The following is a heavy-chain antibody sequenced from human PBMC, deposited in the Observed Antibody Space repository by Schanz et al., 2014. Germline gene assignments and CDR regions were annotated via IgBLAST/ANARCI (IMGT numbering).Heavy chain of an antibody. V-gene: IGHV1-18*01. CDR3: ARDFGGYDPAGALDY. CDR2: INGYNGHT. J-gene: IGHJ4*02. CDR1: GYTFTSYG. D-gene: IGHD5-12*01. Sequence: QVQLVQSGAEVKKPGASVKVSCKASGYTFTSYGISWVRQAPGQGLEWMGWINGYNGHTLYAQKFQGRVTMTTDTSTSTSYMELTSLRFDDTAVYYCARDFGGYDPAGALDYWGQGTLVTGSS.